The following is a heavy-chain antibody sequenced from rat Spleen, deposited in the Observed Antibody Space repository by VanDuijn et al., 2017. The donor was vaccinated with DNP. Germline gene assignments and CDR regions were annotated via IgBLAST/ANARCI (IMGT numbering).Heavy chain of an antibody. Sequence: QVQLKESGPGLVQPSETLSLTCTVAGFSLTSYSVHWVRQHSGKSLEWMGRMWSDGDTSYNSAFTSRLSISRDTSKSQVFLKMSSLQTEDTAIYYCTRYGEYTALDAWGQGTSVTVSS. CDR3: TRYGEYTALDA. J-gene: IGHJ4*01. CDR2: MWSDGDT. V-gene: IGHV2S18*01. D-gene: IGHD1-11*01. CDR1: GFSLTSYS.